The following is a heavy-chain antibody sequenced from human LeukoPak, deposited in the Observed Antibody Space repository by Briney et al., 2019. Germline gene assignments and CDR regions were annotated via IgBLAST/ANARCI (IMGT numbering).Heavy chain of an antibody. J-gene: IGHJ5*02. D-gene: IGHD3-10*01. CDR3: ARAYYSTSWFPH. CDR1: GGSFSGYY. V-gene: IGHV4-34*01. CDR2: INHSGST. Sequence: SETLSLTCAVYGGSFSGYYWSWIRQPPGKGLEWIGEINHSGSTNYNPSLKSRVTISADTSKNQFSLELRSVTAADTAVYYCARAYYSTSWFPHWGQGALVTVSS.